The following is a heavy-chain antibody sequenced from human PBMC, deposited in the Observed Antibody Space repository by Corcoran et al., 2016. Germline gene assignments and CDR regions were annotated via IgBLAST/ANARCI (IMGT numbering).Heavy chain of an antibody. V-gene: IGHV6-1*01. CDR1: GDSVSSNSAA. Sequence: QVQLQQSGPGLVKPSQTLSLTCAISGDSVSSNSAAWNWIRQSPSRGLEWLGRTYYRSKWYNDYAVSVKSRITINPDTSKNQFSLQLNSVTPEDTDVYYCARDPAGVAVAGYYYYGMDVWGQGTTVTVSS. CDR3: ARDPAGVAVAGYYYYGMDV. J-gene: IGHJ6*02. CDR2: TYYRSKWYN. D-gene: IGHD6-19*01.